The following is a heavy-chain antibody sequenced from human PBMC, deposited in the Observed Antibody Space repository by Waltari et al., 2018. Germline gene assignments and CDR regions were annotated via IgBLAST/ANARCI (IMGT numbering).Heavy chain of an antibody. D-gene: IGHD3-10*01. CDR1: GGSLTNYY. J-gene: IGHJ6*02. V-gene: IGHV4-34*01. CDR2: INHNGGA. CDR3: ARGEVGITMVRGTKQYYYGMDV. Sequence: QVRLQQWGAGLLKPSETLSLTCAVYGGSLTNYYWTWIRQSPGKGLEWIGEINHNGGANYRPSLGSRVTILVDTSKNQFSLNLRSVSAADAAVYYCARGEVGITMVRGTKQYYYGMDVWGQGTTVIVSS.